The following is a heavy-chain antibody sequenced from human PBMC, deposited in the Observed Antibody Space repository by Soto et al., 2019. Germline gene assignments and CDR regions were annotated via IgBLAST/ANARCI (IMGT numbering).Heavy chain of an antibody. V-gene: IGHV4-59*01. CDR3: ARAPVYYDILTGYQSDLYYYYGMDV. CDR2: IYYSGST. CDR1: GGCRSRYS. J-gene: IGHJ6*02. Sequence: TRSQTRRVGGGCRSRYSPYQNRKTPGKGLGWVWYIYYSGSTNYNPSLKSRVTISVDTSKNQFSLKLSSVTAADTAVYYCARAPVYYDILTGYQSDLYYYYGMDVWGQGTTVTVSS. D-gene: IGHD3-9*01.